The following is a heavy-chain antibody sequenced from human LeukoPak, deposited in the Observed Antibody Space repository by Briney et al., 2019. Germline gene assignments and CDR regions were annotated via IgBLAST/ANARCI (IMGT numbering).Heavy chain of an antibody. D-gene: IGHD6-19*01. V-gene: IGHV3-23*01. J-gene: IGHJ4*02. CDR3: ARDSSGWSKNY. Sequence: GGSLRLSCAASGFTFSTDAMTWVRQAPGQGLQWVSAISGSGGDTYYEDSVKGRFTISRDNFKNMMYLQMNSLRAEDTAVYYCARDSSGWSKNYWGQGTLVTVSS. CDR2: ISGSGGDT. CDR1: GFTFSTDA.